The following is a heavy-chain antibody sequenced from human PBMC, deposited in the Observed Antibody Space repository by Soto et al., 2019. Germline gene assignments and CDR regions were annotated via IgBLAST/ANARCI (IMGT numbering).Heavy chain of an antibody. J-gene: IGHJ6*02. V-gene: IGHV1-2*04. CDR1: GYTFTGYY. D-gene: IGHD3-10*01. Sequence: ASVKVSCKASGYTFTGYYMHWVRQAPGQGLEWMGWINPNSGGTNYAQKFQGWVTMTRDTSISTAYMELSRLRSDDTAVYYCARVSGYYGSGRPGGMDVWVQGTTVTVSS. CDR2: INPNSGGT. CDR3: ARVSGYYGSGRPGGMDV.